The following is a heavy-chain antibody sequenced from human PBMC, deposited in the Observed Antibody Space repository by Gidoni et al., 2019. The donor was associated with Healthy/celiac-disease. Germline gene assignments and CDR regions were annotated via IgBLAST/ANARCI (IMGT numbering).Heavy chain of an antibody. CDR1: GGSISSSSYY. D-gene: IGHD2-21*02. CDR3: ARLRAYCGGDCYPGDFDY. V-gene: IGHV4-39*01. CDR2: IYYSGST. Sequence: QLQLQESGPGLVKPSETLSLTCTVSGGSISSSSYYWGWIRQPPGKGLEWIGSIYYSGSTYYNPSLKSRVTISVDTSKNQFSLKLSSVTAADTAVYYCARLRAYCGGDCYPGDFDYWGQGTLVTVSS. J-gene: IGHJ4*02.